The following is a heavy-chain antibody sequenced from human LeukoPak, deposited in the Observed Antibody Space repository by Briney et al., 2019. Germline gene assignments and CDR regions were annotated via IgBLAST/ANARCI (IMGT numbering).Heavy chain of an antibody. D-gene: IGHD3-10*01. CDR1: GFTFSSYS. CDR2: ISSSSSTI. V-gene: IGHV3-48*04. Sequence: QPGGSLRLSCAASGFTFSSYSMNWVRQAPGKGLEWVSYISSSSSTIYYADSVKGRFTISRDNAKNSLYLQMNSLRAEDTAVYYCARELITMVRGVIARPFDYWGQGTLVTVSS. J-gene: IGHJ4*02. CDR3: ARELITMVRGVIARPFDY.